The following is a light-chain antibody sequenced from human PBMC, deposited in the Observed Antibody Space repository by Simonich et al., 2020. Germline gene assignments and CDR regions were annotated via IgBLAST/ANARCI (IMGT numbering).Light chain of an antibody. CDR3: MIWHSSAWV. CDR1: SGINVGTYR. V-gene: IGLV5-45*01. CDR2: YKSDSDK. J-gene: IGLJ3*02. Sequence: QAVLTQPASLSASPGASASLTGTLRSGINVGTYRIYWYQQKPGSPPQYHLRYKSDSDKQQGSGVPSRFSGSKDASANAGILLISGLQSEDEADYYCMIWHSSAWVFGGGTKLTVL.